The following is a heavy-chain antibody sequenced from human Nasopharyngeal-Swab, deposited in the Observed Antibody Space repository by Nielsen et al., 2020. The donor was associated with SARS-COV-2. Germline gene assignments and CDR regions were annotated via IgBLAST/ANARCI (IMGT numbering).Heavy chain of an antibody. D-gene: IGHD2-2*01. Sequence: SETLSLTCAVCGGSFRANYWGWIRQPPGKGLEWIGEINYSGSTNYNPSLKSRVTISVDTSKSQFSLKLTSVTAADTSVYYCARGLSGVVPAPILGLGPYYYFYYMDVWGKGTTVTVSS. CDR2: INYSGST. CDR3: ARGLSGVVPAPILGLGPYYYFYYMDV. CDR1: GGSFRANY. V-gene: IGHV4-34*01. J-gene: IGHJ6*03.